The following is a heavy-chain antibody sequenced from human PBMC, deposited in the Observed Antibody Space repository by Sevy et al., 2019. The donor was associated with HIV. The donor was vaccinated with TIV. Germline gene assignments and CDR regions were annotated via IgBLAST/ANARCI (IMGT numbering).Heavy chain of an antibody. Sequence: GGSLRLSCAASGFTVNSNYMTWVRQAPGKGLEGVSVIHSDDTTYHADSVKDRFTISRENCRNTLYLHMSSVGAEDTAVYYCARGKSGYGYALNYWGQGTLVTVSS. CDR1: GFTVNSNY. D-gene: IGHD5-18*01. J-gene: IGHJ4*02. CDR2: IHSDDTT. V-gene: IGHV3-66*01. CDR3: ARGKSGYGYALNY.